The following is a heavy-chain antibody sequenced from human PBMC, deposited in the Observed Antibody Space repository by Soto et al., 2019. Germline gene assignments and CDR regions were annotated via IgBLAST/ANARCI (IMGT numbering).Heavy chain of an antibody. CDR2: ARNKVSGYTT. V-gene: IGHV3-72*01. CDR3: ARLMGTSFDL. D-gene: IGHD2-8*01. CDR1: GFTFSDHY. Sequence: EVQLVESGGGLVQPGGSLRLSCAASGFTFSDHYMDWVRQAPGKGLEWVGRARNKVSGYTTAHAASVEGRFAISRDDSKNSLYLQMSSLKFDDTAVYFCARLMGTSFDLWGQGTLVTVSS. J-gene: IGHJ4*02.